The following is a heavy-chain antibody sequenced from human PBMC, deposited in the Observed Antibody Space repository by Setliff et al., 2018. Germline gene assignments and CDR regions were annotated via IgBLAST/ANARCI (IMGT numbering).Heavy chain of an antibody. J-gene: IGHJ5*02. V-gene: IGHV4-39*07. CDR3: ARAAKYDSSGYYGFWFDP. CDR1: GDSISRSTYY. CDR2: VDHSGNT. D-gene: IGHD3-22*01. Sequence: KTSETLSLTCTVSGDSISRSTYYWGWIRQSPGKGLDWIGTVDHSGNTFYNPSLKSRVTISVDTSKNQFSLRLSSVTAADTAVYYCARAAKYDSSGYYGFWFDPWGQGNLVTVSS.